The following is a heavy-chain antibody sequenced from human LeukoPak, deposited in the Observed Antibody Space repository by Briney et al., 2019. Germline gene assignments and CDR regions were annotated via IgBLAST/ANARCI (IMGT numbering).Heavy chain of an antibody. CDR1: GYTFTSYG. D-gene: IGHD3-3*01. Sequence: ASVKVSCKASGYTFTSYGISWVRQAPGQGLEWMGWISAYNGNTNYAQKLQGRVTMTTETSTSTAYMELRSLRSDDTAVYYCARGRITIFGVVIIPLDYWGQGTLVTVSS. CDR3: ARGRITIFGVVIIPLDY. J-gene: IGHJ4*02. V-gene: IGHV1-18*01. CDR2: ISAYNGNT.